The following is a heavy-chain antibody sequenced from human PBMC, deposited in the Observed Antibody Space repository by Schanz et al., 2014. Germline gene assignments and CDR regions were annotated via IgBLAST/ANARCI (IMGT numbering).Heavy chain of an antibody. CDR2: IWYDGSNK. D-gene: IGHD2-21*02. Sequence: VQLVESGGGVVQPGRSLRLSCAASGFTFSSYGMHWVRQAPGKGLEWVAIIWYDGSNKYYADSVKGRFTISRDNSKNTLFLQMSSLRAEDTAVYYCARPSDSSWYMDVWGKGTTVTVSS. V-gene: IGHV3-33*01. J-gene: IGHJ6*03. CDR3: ARPSDSSWYMDV. CDR1: GFTFSSYG.